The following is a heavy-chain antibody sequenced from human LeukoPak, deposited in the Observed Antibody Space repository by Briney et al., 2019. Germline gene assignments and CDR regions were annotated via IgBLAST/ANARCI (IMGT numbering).Heavy chain of an antibody. V-gene: IGHV1-18*04. CDR1: GYTFTGYY. D-gene: IGHD3-22*01. J-gene: IGHJ4*02. Sequence: ASVKVSCKASGYTFTGYYMHWVRQAPGQRLEWMGWISAYNGNTNYAQKLQGRVTMTTDTSTSTAYMELRSLRSDDTAVYYCARVDLTYYYDSSGYDFDYWGQGTLVTVSS. CDR3: ARVDLTYYYDSSGYDFDY. CDR2: ISAYNGNT.